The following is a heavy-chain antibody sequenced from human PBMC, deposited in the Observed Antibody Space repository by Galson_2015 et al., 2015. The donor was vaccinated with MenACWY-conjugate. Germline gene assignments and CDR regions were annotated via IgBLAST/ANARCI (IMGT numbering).Heavy chain of an antibody. CDR1: SGSIRSYY. J-gene: IGHJ1*01. Sequence: SEPLSLTCTVSSGSIRSYYWSWIRQPPGKGLEWIGYVHLSGKTNYNRSLKSRVTMSVATSKNQLSLKWSSVTAADTAVYYCARGYSSGWSAEYFQHWGQGTLVSVSS. CDR3: ARGYSSGWSAEYFQH. V-gene: IGHV4-59*01. CDR2: VHLSGKT. D-gene: IGHD6-19*01.